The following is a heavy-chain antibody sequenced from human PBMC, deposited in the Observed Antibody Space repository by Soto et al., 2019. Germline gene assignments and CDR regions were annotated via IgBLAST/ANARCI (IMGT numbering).Heavy chain of an antibody. Sequence: PGGSLRLSCAASEFTFKGYGMHWVRQAPGKGLAWVAVISFDGNRKHYADSVRGRFTISRDNSKNTLYLQMNSLRTEDTAIYYCARDSYRGDVVLTPAPYGNDYWGRGTLVTVSS. V-gene: IGHV3-30*03. J-gene: IGHJ4*02. D-gene: IGHD2-2*01. CDR3: ARDSYRGDVVLTPAPYGNDY. CDR1: EFTFKGYG. CDR2: ISFDGNRK.